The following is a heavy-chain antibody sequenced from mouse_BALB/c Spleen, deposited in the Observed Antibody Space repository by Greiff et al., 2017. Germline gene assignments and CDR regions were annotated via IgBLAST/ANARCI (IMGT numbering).Heavy chain of an antibody. Sequence: QVHVKQSGAELAKPGASVKMSCKASGYTFTSYWMHWVKQRPGQGLEWIGYINPSTGYTEYNQKFKDKATLTADKSSSTAYMQLSSLTSEDSAVYYCARGGTRFAYWGQGTLVTVSA. CDR1: GYTFTSYW. J-gene: IGHJ3*01. V-gene: IGHV1-7*01. CDR2: INPSTGYT. D-gene: IGHD3-3*01. CDR3: ARGGTRFAY.